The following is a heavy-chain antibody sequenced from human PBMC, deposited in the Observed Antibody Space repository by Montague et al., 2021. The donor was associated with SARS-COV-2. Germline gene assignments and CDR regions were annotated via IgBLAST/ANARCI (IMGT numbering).Heavy chain of an antibody. CDR1: GDSISNYF. D-gene: IGHD3-10*01. J-gene: IGHJ4*02. CDR3: ARECGSGSINPTY. V-gene: IGHV4-59*01. Sequence: SETLSLTCTVSGDSISNYFWSWIRQPPGKGLEWIGSLYNYGSTTYNPSXKSRVTISIDTSRNQFSLQLTSVTAADTAVYFCARECGSGSINPTYWGQGVLVTVSS. CDR2: LYNYGST.